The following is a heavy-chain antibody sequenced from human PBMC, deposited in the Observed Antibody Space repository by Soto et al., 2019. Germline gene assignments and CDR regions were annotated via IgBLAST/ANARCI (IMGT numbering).Heavy chain of an antibody. CDR2: IYYSGST. Sequence: SETLSLTCTVSGGSISSYYWSWIRQPPGKGLEWIGYIYYSGSTNYNPSLKSRVTISVDTSRNQFSLKLSSVTAADTAVYYCARRPSNAATNWFDPWGQGTLVTVSS. CDR1: GGSISSYY. V-gene: IGHV4-59*01. D-gene: IGHD6-25*01. J-gene: IGHJ5*02. CDR3: ARRPSNAATNWFDP.